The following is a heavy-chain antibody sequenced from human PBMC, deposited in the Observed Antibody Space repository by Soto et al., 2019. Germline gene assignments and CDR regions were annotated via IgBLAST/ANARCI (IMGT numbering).Heavy chain of an antibody. Sequence: QVQLQESGPGLVKPSQTLSLTCTVSGGSISSGDYYWSWIRQPPGKGLEWIGYIYYSGSTYYNPSLKRRLTRAVDTPKNQFSLKLSSVTAADTAVYYCARERPDGSRLDPWGQGTLVTVSS. CDR1: GGSISSGDYY. V-gene: IGHV4-30-4*01. J-gene: IGHJ5*02. CDR3: ARERPDGSRLDP. D-gene: IGHD6-13*01. CDR2: IYYSGST.